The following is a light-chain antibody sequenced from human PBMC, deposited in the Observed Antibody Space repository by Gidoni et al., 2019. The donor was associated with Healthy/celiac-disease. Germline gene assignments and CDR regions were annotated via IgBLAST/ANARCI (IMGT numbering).Light chain of an antibody. J-gene: IGKJ1*01. CDR3: QQYGSSRRT. Sequence: EIVLTQSPGTLSLSPGERATFSSRASQSVSSSYLAWYQQKPGQAPRLLIYGASSRATGIPYRFSGSGSGTDFTLTISRLEPEDFAVYYCQQYGSSRRTFGQGTKVEIK. CDR2: GAS. CDR1: QSVSSSY. V-gene: IGKV3-20*01.